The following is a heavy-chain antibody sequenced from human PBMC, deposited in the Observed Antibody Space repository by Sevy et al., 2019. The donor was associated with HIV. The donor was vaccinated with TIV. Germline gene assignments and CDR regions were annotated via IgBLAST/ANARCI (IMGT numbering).Heavy chain of an antibody. J-gene: IGHJ4*02. D-gene: IGHD1-26*01. CDR1: GYTFTDYY. Sequence: ASVKVSCKASGYTFTDYYIHWVRQAPGQGLEWMGWINPQSAGTTYALNFRGRVTVTRDTSISTVYMELSGLQSDDTAVYYCAREGFSLAAVTGVNSGLDFWGQGTLVTVSS. CDR2: INPQSAGT. CDR3: AREGFSLAAVTGVNSGLDF. V-gene: IGHV1-2*07.